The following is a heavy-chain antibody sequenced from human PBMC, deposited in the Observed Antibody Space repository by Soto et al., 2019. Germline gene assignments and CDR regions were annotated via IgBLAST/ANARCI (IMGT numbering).Heavy chain of an antibody. CDR3: AAAVARRGAY. V-gene: IGHV1-69*12. CDR2: IIPIFGTA. Sequence: QVQLVQSGAEVKKPGSSVKVSCKASGGTFSSYAISWVRQAPGQGLEWMGGIIPIFGTANYAQKFQGSGTVTAVESARTAYMGLSSLRSEDTAVSCCAAAVARRGAYWGQGAVVAVSS. D-gene: IGHD6-19*01. J-gene: IGHJ4*02. CDR1: GGTFSSYA.